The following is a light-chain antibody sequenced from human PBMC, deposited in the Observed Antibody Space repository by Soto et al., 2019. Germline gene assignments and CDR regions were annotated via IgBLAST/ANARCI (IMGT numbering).Light chain of an antibody. CDR1: QSVSSSY. V-gene: IGKV3-11*01. J-gene: IGKJ1*01. Sequence: EIVLTQSAGTLSLSPGERATLSCRASQSVSSSYLAWYQQKPGQAPRLLLYDASNRATGIPARFSGSGSGTDFTLTISSLEPEDFAVYYCQQRSNWPPWTFGQGTKVDIK. CDR3: QQRSNWPPWT. CDR2: DAS.